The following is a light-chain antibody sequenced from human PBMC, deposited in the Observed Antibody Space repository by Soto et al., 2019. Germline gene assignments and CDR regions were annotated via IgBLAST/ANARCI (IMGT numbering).Light chain of an antibody. CDR1: QSVSSNY. Sequence: EIVLTQSPGTLSLSPGERATLSFIASQSVSSNYLAWYQQKPGQAPRLLIYDASSRATDIPDRFSGSGSGTDFTLTISRLEPEDFAVYYCQQYDNSWTFGQGTRWIS. J-gene: IGKJ1*01. V-gene: IGKV3-20*01. CDR2: DAS. CDR3: QQYDNSWT.